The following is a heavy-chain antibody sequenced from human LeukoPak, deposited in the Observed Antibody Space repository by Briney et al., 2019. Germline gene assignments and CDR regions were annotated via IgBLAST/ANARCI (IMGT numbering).Heavy chain of an antibody. V-gene: IGHV3-15*01. D-gene: IGHD2/OR15-2a*01. Sequence: GGSLRLSCAASGFSFMNAWMIWVRQAPGKGLEWAGRIKSNADGGTPDYAAPPRGRFTISRDDSKNTLYLQMNSLKTEDTAVYYCTTFYHEYSPYWGRGTLVTVSS. CDR1: GFSFMNAW. CDR3: TTFYHEYSPY. CDR2: IKSNADGGTP. J-gene: IGHJ4*02.